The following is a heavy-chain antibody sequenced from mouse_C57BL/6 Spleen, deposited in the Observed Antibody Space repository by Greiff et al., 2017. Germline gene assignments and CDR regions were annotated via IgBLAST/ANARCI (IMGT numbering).Heavy chain of an antibody. J-gene: IGHJ4*01. CDR3: ARWSHYYGSSYDAMDY. D-gene: IGHD1-1*01. CDR1: GYTFTSYW. V-gene: IGHV1-52*01. Sequence: VQLQQPGAELVRPGSSVKLSCKASGYTFTSYWMHWVKQRPIQGLEWIGNIDPSDSETHYNQKFKDKATLTVDKSSSTAYMQLSSLTSEDSAVYYCARWSHYYGSSYDAMDYWGQGTSVTVSS. CDR2: IDPSDSET.